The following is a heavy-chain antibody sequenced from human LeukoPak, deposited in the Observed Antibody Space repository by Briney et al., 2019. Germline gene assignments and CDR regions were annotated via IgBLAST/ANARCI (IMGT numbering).Heavy chain of an antibody. CDR3: AKSHWSGDAFDI. V-gene: IGHV3-30*02. J-gene: IGHJ3*02. CDR2: IRYDGRNK. CDR1: GFTFSTYG. D-gene: IGHD3-3*01. Sequence: GGSLRLSCAASGFTFSTYGMHWVRQAPGKGLEWVAFIRYDGRNKYYADSVKGRFTISRDNSKNTLYLQMNSLRAEDTAVYYCAKSHWSGDAFDIWGQGTMVTVSS.